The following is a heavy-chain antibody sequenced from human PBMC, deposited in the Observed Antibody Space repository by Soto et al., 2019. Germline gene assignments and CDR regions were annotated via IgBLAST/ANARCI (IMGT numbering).Heavy chain of an antibody. CDR3: ARAFYGMDV. J-gene: IGHJ6*02. CDR1: VFSPSGTGMR. Sequence: SGPTLVNPTQTLTLTCTVSVFSPSGTGMRVTWIRQPPGKALEWLARIDWENTKLYSTSLKTRLTISKDTSKNQSVLNMTNLDPGDTARYYCARAFYGMDVWGQGTTVTVSS. V-gene: IGHV2-70*04. CDR2: IDWENTK.